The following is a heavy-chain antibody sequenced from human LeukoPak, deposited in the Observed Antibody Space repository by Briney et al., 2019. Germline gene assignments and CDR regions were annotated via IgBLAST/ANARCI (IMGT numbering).Heavy chain of an antibody. CDR2: IYYSGST. CDR3: ARGATRYYYYYYMDV. D-gene: IGHD5-24*01. J-gene: IGHJ6*03. CDR1: GGSISSYY. Sequence: SETLSLTCTVSGGSISSYYWSWIRQPPGKGLEWIGYIYYSGSTNYNPSLKSRVTISVDTSKNQFSLKLSSVTAAATAVYYCARGATRYYYYYYMDVWGKGTTVTVSS. V-gene: IGHV4-59*12.